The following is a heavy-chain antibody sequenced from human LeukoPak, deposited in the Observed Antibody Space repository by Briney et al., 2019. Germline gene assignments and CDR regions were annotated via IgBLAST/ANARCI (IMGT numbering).Heavy chain of an antibody. Sequence: PSETLSLTCTVSGGSISSYYWSWIRQPPGKGLEWIWYISYSGSTNFNPSLKSRVTISVDTSKNQFSLKLSSVTAADTAVYYCARVGGIYDYVWGSYRHAPFDIWGQGTMVTVSS. D-gene: IGHD3-16*02. V-gene: IGHV4-59*01. CDR1: GGSISSYY. CDR3: ARVGGIYDYVWGSYRHAPFDI. J-gene: IGHJ3*02. CDR2: ISYSGST.